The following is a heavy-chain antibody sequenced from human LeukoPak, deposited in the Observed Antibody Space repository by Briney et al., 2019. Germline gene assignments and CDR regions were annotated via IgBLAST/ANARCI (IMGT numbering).Heavy chain of an antibody. Sequence: KTSETLSLTCTVSGGSISSGSYYWSWIRQPPGKGLEWIGYIYYSGSTNYNPSLKSRVTISVDTSKNQFSLKLSSVTAADTAVYYCARSGTTSGAYYWGQGTLVTVSS. CDR2: IYYSGST. D-gene: IGHD1-7*01. CDR3: ARSGTTSGAYY. CDR1: GGSISSGSYY. V-gene: IGHV4-61*01. J-gene: IGHJ4*02.